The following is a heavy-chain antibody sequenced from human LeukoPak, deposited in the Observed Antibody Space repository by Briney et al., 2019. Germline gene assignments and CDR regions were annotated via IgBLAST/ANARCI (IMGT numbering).Heavy chain of an antibody. Sequence: GGSLRLSCAASGFTFSSYSMNWVRQSPGKGQEWFSSISSSISYIYYADSVKGRFTISRDNAKNSLYLQMNSLGAEDTAVYYCARVRWVCSSTSCYSERDALDIWGQGTKVTVSS. V-gene: IGHV3-21*01. CDR2: ISSSISYI. D-gene: IGHD2-2*01. CDR1: GFTFSSYS. CDR3: ARVRWVCSSTSCYSERDALDI. J-gene: IGHJ3*02.